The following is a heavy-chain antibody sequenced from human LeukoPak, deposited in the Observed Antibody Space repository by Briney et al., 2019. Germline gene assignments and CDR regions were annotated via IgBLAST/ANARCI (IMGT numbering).Heavy chain of an antibody. V-gene: IGHV4-31*03. CDR3: ARRFLTIDNWFDP. CDR2: IYYSEST. CDR1: GGSISSGGYY. J-gene: IGHJ5*02. D-gene: IGHD3-3*01. Sequence: SETLSLTCTVSGGSISSGGYYWNWIRQHPGKGLEWIGYIYYSESTYYNPSLKSRVTISVDTSKNQFSLKLSSVTAADTALYYCARRFLTIDNWFDPWGQGTLVTVSS.